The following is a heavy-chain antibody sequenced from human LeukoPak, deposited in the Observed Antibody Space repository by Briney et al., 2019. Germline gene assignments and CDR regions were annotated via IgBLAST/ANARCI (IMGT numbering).Heavy chain of an antibody. D-gene: IGHD3-22*01. V-gene: IGHV4-61*01. CDR1: GGSFSSGSYY. CDR2: IYYSGST. J-gene: IGHJ4*02. Sequence: PSETLSLTCTVSGGSFSSGSYYWSWIRQPPGKGLEWIGYIYYSGSTNYNPSLKSRVTISVDTSKNQFSLKLSSVTAADTAVYYCARSYDSSGYFIPSVFDYWGQGTLVTVSS. CDR3: ARSYDSSGYFIPSVFDY.